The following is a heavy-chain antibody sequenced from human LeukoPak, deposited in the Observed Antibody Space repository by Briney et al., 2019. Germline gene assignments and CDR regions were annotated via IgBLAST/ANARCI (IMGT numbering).Heavy chain of an antibody. V-gene: IGHV3-21*04. CDR1: GFTFSSYS. J-gene: IGHJ4*02. CDR3: ARGRYLTTRGGAAAGFLDY. CDR2: ISSSSIYK. D-gene: IGHD6-13*01. Sequence: GGSLRLSCAASGFTFSSYSMNWVRQAPGKGLEWVSSISSSSIYKYYADSVKGRFTISRDNAKKSLYLQMNSLRAEDTAVYYCARGRYLTTRGGAAAGFLDYWGQGTLVTVSS.